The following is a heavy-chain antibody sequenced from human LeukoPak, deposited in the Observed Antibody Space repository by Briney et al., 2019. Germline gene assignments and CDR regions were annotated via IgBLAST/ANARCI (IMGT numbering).Heavy chain of an antibody. V-gene: IGHV3-23*01. CDR3: AKGPTGSSGYGLYDY. D-gene: IGHD3-22*01. CDR1: RFTFNTYA. J-gene: IGHJ4*02. Sequence: GGSLRLSCVASRFTFNTYAMSWVRQAPGKGLEWVSAISGSGGSTYYADSVKGRFTISRDNSRNTLYLQMNSLRAEDTAVYYCAKGPTGSSGYGLYDYWGQGTLVTVSS. CDR2: ISGSGGST.